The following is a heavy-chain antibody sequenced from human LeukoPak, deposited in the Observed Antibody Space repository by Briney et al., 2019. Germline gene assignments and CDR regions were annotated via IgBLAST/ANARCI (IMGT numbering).Heavy chain of an antibody. CDR2: ISSSSNDI. CDR3: ARGATADTRHLDY. Sequence: GSLRLSCTASAFTFSIYSMNWVRQAPGKGLEWVSIISSSSNDIHYADSVKGRFTISRDNTKNSVYLQMNSLRDEDTAVYYCARGATADTRHLDYWGQGTLVTVSS. V-gene: IGHV3-21*01. J-gene: IGHJ4*02. D-gene: IGHD2-21*02. CDR1: AFTFSIYS.